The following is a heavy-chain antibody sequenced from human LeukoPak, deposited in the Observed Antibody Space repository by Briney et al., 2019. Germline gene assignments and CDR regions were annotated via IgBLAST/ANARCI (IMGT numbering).Heavy chain of an antibody. D-gene: IGHD1-26*01. J-gene: IGHJ6*02. V-gene: IGHV1-69*13. CDR1: GGTFSSYA. CDR2: IIPIFGTA. Sequence: GASVKVSCKASGGTFSSYAISWVRQAPGQGLEWMGGIIPIFGTANYAQKFQGRVTITADESTSTAYMELSSLRSEDTAVYYCARTGRISQWELLPTYYYYGMDVWGQGTTVTVSS. CDR3: ARTGRISQWELLPTYYYYGMDV.